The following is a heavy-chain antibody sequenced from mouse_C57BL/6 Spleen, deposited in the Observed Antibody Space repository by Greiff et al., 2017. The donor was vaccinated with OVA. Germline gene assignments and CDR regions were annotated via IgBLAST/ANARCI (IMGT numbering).Heavy chain of an antibody. CDR2: IYPGDGDT. D-gene: IGHD2-9*01. V-gene: IGHV1-82*01. CDR3: APTMVTTGFAY. Sequence: VQLQQSGPELVKPGASVKISCKASGYAFSSSWMNWVKQRPGKGLEWIGRIYPGDGDTNYNGKFKGKATLTADKSSSTAYMQLSSLTSEDSAVYFCAPTMVTTGFAYWGQGTLVTVSA. CDR1: GYAFSSSW. J-gene: IGHJ3*01.